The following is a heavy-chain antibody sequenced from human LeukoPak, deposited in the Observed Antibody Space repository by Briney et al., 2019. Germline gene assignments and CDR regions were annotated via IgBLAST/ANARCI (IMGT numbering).Heavy chain of an antibody. D-gene: IGHD2-2*01. Sequence: GGSLRLSCAASGFTFSSYSMNWVRQAPGKGLEWVSSISSSSSYIYYADSVKGRFTISRVNAKNSLYLQMNSLRAEDTAVYYCARVGRTHQPRYFDYWGQGTLVTVSS. V-gene: IGHV3-21*01. CDR3: ARVGRTHQPRYFDY. J-gene: IGHJ4*02. CDR1: GFTFSSYS. CDR2: ISSSSSYI.